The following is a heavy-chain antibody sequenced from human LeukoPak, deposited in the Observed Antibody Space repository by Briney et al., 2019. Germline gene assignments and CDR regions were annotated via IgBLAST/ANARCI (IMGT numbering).Heavy chain of an antibody. V-gene: IGHV3-23*01. CDR2: ISGSGGST. D-gene: IGHD2-21*02. CDR1: GFTFSSYA. J-gene: IGHJ4*02. Sequence: PGGSLRLSCAASGFTFSSYAMSWVRQAPGKGLEWVSAISGSGGSTYYADSVKGRFTISRDNSKNTLYLQMNSLRAEDTAVYYCAKNPPPYCGGDCYSFDYWGQGTLVTVSS. CDR3: AKNPPPYCGGDCYSFDY.